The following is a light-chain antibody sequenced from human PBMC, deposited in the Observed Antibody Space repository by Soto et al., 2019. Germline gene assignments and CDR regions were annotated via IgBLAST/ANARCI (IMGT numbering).Light chain of an antibody. V-gene: IGKV3-11*01. J-gene: IGKJ1*01. CDR2: DAS. Sequence: EIVFTQCPATLSLSPGERATLSCMASQSVSSYLAWYQQNTGQAPRLLIYDASNKPPGIPASFSGSGAGSDFTLTISSLEPEDFAVYYCQQRSNWRTFGQGAKVDIK. CDR1: QSVSSY. CDR3: QQRSNWRT.